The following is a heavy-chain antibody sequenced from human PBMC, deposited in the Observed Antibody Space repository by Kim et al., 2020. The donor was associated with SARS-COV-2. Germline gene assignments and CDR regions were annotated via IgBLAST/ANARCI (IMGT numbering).Heavy chain of an antibody. CDR3: AREMRYNWFDP. J-gene: IGHJ5*02. CDR2: IYYSGST. CDR1: GGSINSYY. D-gene: IGHD1-20*01. V-gene: IGHV4-59*13. Sequence: SETLSLTCTVSGGSINSYYWSWIRQSPGKGLEWIGYIYYSGSTNYNTSRKSRVTISVDTSKNQFSLKVSSVTAADTAVYYCAREMRYNWFDPWGQGTLVTVSS.